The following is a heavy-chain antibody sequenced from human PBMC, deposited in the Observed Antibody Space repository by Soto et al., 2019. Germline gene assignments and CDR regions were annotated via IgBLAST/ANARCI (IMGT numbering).Heavy chain of an antibody. CDR1: GFTFSSYS. J-gene: IGHJ6*02. CDR3: ARNRLDSVMDV. CDR2: ISSSSSYI. D-gene: IGHD3-10*01. Sequence: EVQLVESGGGLVKPGGSLRLSCAASGFTFSSYSMNWVRQAPGKRLEWVSSISSSSSYIYYADSVKGRFTISRDNAKNSLYLQMNSLRAEDTAVYYCARNRLDSVMDVWGQGTTVTVSS. V-gene: IGHV3-21*01.